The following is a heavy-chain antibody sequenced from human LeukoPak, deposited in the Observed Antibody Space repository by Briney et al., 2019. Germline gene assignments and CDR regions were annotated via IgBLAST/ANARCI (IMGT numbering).Heavy chain of an antibody. Sequence: PGGFLRLSCAASGFTFSSYSMNWVRQAPGKGLEWVSSISSSSSYIYYADSVKGRFTISRDNAKNSLYLQMNSLRAEDTAVYYCARGNGGSCSDYWGQGTLVTVSS. V-gene: IGHV3-21*01. CDR1: GFTFSSYS. D-gene: IGHD2-15*01. CDR3: ARGNGGSCSDY. CDR2: ISSSSSYI. J-gene: IGHJ4*02.